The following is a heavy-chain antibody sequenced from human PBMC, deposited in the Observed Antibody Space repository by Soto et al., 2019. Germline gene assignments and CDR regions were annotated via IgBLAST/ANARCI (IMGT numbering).Heavy chain of an antibody. CDR2: IYYSGST. D-gene: IGHD2-21*02. CDR3: AREDDGGDRDYYGLDV. CDR1: GGSISSSSYY. J-gene: IGHJ6*02. Sequence: SETLSLTCTVSGGSISSSSYYWGWIRQPPGKGLEWIGSIYYSGSTYYNPSLKSRVTISVDTSKNQFSLKLSSVTAADTAVYFCAREDDGGDRDYYGLDVWGQGTTVTVSS. V-gene: IGHV4-39*02.